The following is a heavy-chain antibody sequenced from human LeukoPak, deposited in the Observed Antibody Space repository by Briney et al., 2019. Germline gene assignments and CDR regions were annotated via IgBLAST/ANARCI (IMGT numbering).Heavy chain of an antibody. CDR3: ARDGFSSRWPTWFDP. V-gene: IGHV4-59*01. CDR2: VHDTGRT. CDR1: GDSFTAYY. D-gene: IGHD6-13*01. J-gene: IGHJ5*02. Sequence: AGTLRLSCTVSGDSFTAYYWRWLRQPPGKGLVWFGHVHDTGRTHYNPSPKRRVSISIDTSNNQFSLRLSSVTAADAAVYYCARDGFSSRWPTWFDPWGQGILVAVSS.